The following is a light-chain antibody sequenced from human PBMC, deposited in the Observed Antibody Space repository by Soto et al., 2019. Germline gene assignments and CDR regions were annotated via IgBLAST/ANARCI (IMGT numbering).Light chain of an antibody. J-gene: IGKJ1*01. V-gene: IGKV3-20*01. CDR3: QQYGSPPYP. CDR2: GAS. Sequence: EIVMTQSPATLSVSPGERATLSCRASQSVSSSYLAWYQQKPGQAPRLLIYGASSRATGIPDRFSGSGSGTDFPFTISGLEPEDFAVYYCQQYGSPPYPFGQGTKVDIK. CDR1: QSVSSSY.